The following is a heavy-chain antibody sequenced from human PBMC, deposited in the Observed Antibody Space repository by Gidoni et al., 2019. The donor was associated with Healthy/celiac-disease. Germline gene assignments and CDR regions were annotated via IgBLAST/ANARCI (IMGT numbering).Heavy chain of an antibody. CDR1: GFTFSSYG. J-gene: IGHJ6*03. V-gene: IGHV3-33*01. CDR3: ARDRVTTSYYYYMDV. CDR2: IWEDGSNR. Sequence: QVQLLESGGGVVQPGRSLRLCCAASGFTFSSYGMHWVRQAPGKGLEWGAVIWEDGSNRYYADSVKGRFTISRDNSKNTLYLQMNSLRAEDTAVYYCARDRVTTSYYYYMDVWGKGTTVTVSS. D-gene: IGHD4-4*01.